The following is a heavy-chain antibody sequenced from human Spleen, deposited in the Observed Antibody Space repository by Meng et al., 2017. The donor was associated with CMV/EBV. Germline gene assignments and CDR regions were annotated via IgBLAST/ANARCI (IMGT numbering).Heavy chain of an antibody. CDR2: IYYSGST. CDR3: ARAPDIVVVPAAKGVGFDP. V-gene: IGHV4-31*02. D-gene: IGHD2-2*01. Sequence: IRSGGYYWSWIRQHPGKGLEWIGYIYYSGSTYYNPSLKSRVTISVDTSKNQFSLKLSSVTAADTAVYYCARAPDIVVVPAAKGVGFDPWGQGTLVTVSS. J-gene: IGHJ5*02. CDR1: IRSGGYY.